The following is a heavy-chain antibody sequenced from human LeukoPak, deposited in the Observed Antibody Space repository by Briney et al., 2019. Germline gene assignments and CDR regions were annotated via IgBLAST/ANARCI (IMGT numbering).Heavy chain of an antibody. J-gene: IGHJ4*02. CDR1: GFTFSTYA. Sequence: AGGSLRLSCAASGFTFSTYAMSWVRQAPGKGLEWVSSISSSSGYTYYADSLKGRFTFSRDNAKNSLFLQMNSLRAEDTAVYYCARDRGSFQFDYWGQGTLVTVSS. CDR2: ISSSSGYT. V-gene: IGHV3-21*01. D-gene: IGHD6-13*01. CDR3: ARDRGSFQFDY.